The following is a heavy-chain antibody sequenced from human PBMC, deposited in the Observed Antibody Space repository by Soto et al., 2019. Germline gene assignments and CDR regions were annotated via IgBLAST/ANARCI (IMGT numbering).Heavy chain of an antibody. CDR3: ARGGIAADGALPKSTLYYYGMDV. CDR2: IISYTGNT. Sequence: SVKVSCKASGYTFASYGFSLGRHAHGQGLEWLGWIISYTGNTNYAQTFQDSVTMTIDTSTGTAYMELRSLRSDDTAVYYCARGGIAADGALPKSTLYYYGMDVWG. CDR1: GYTFASYG. D-gene: IGHD6-13*01. V-gene: IGHV1-18*01. J-gene: IGHJ6*02.